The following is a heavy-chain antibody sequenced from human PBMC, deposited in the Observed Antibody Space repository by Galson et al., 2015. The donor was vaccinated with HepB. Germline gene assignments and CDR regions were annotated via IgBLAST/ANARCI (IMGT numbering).Heavy chain of an antibody. CDR3: ARSPAAAAFFDF. CDR2: R. V-gene: IGHV3-33*01. CDR1: GFTFSRYA. J-gene: IGHJ4*02. Sequence: SLRLSCAASGFTFSRYAMHWVRQAPGKGLECVALRDSVKGRFTISRDYSKSTLYLQMNSLRDEDTAIYYCARSPAAAAFFDFWGQGTLLTVSP. D-gene: IGHD6-13*01.